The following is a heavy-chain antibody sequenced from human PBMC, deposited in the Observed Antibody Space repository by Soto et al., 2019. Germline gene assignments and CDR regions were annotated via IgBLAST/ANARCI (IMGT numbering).Heavy chain of an antibody. Sequence: GGSLRLSCAASGFTFSNYWMHWVRQAPGKGLVWVSRINSDGSSTSYADSVKGRFTISRDNAKNTLFLQMNSLRAEDMAVYYCTRDQVCYEYGNYGDYGMDVSGQGTTVTV. CDR2: INSDGSST. CDR3: TRDQVCYEYGNYGDYGMDV. CDR1: GFTFSNYW. V-gene: IGHV3-74*01. J-gene: IGHJ6*02. D-gene: IGHD4-17*01.